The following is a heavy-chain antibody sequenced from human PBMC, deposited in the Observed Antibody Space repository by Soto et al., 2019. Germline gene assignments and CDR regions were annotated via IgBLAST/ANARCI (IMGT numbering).Heavy chain of an antibody. V-gene: IGHV1-58*01. CDR1: GFTFTSSA. D-gene: IGHD3-9*01. CDR3: AAHILTGYPGADSYYYYYGMDV. J-gene: IGHJ6*02. CDR2: IVVGSGNT. Sequence: QMQLVQSGPEVKKPGTSVKVSCKASGFTFTSSAVQWVRQARGQRLEWIGWIVVGSGNTNYAQKFKERVTITTDMSTSTAYLELSSLRSEDTAVYYCAAHILTGYPGADSYYYYYGMDVWGQGTTVTVSS.